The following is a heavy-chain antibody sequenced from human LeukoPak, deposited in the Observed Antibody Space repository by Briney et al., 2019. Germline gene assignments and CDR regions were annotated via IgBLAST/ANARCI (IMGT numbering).Heavy chain of an antibody. Sequence: QPGGSLRLSCAASGFTLSTYWMSWVRQVPGKGLEWVAHIKQDGSQEYHVDSVKGRFTISRDSAKNSLYLQMNSLRAEDTAVYYCARGVPYDSWSGPHYSDYWGQGTLVTVSS. D-gene: IGHD3-3*01. CDR1: GFTLSTYW. J-gene: IGHJ4*02. CDR2: IKQDGSQE. V-gene: IGHV3-7*01. CDR3: ARGVPYDSWSGPHYSDY.